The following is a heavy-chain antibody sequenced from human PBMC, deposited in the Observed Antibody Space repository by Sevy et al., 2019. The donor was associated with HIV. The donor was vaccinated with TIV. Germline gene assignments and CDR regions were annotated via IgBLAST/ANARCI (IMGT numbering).Heavy chain of an antibody. V-gene: IGHV4-31*11. CDR1: GGSVSSDNYY. D-gene: IGHD2-8*01. J-gene: IGHJ5*02. CDR2: IYHLGST. CDR3: AREVGYCSNGVCYTGWFDP. Sequence: SETLSLICAVSGGSVSSDNYYWTWIRQHPGKGLEWIGYIYHLGSTSSNPSLKSRVTISVDTSKNQFSLKLRSVTAADTAVYFCAREVGYCSNGVCYTGWFDPWGQGTLVTVSS.